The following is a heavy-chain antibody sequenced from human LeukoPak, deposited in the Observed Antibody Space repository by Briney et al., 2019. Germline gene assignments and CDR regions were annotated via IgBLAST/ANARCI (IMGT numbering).Heavy chain of an antibody. D-gene: IGHD2-2*01. CDR2: IYPGDSDT. V-gene: IGHV5-51*01. Sequence: GESLKISCKGSGYSFTSYWIGWVRQMPGKGLEWMGIIYPGDSDTRYSPSFQGQVTISADKSISTAYLQWSSLKASDTAMYYCARGYCSSTSCYPYWFDPWGQGTLLTVSS. J-gene: IGHJ5*02. CDR1: GYSFTSYW. CDR3: ARGYCSSTSCYPYWFDP.